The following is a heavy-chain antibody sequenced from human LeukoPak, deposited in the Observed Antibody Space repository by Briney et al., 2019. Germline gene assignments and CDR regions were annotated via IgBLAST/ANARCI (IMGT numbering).Heavy chain of an antibody. V-gene: IGHV3-30*02. CDR3: AKASRGGGARRGGATFDY. J-gene: IGHJ4*02. Sequence: GGSLRLSCAASGFTFSSYGMHWVRQAPGKGLEWVAFIRYDGSNKYYADSVKGRFTISRDNSKNTLYLQMNSLRAEDTAVYYCAKASRGGGARRGGATFDYGGQGTLVTVSS. CDR1: GFTFSSYG. CDR2: IRYDGSNK. D-gene: IGHD1-26*01.